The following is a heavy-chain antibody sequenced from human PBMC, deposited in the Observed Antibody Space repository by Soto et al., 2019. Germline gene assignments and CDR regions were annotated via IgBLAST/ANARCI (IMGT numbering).Heavy chain of an antibody. V-gene: IGHV4-31*03. CDR3: ARARLRPTAGTAHYNLGLDD. Sequence: SETLSLTCTVSGGSIRSGGYYWSWVRQNPRRGLEWIGNIYYSGNTYYNPSLKSRLTISVDTSKNQFSLNLSSLTAADTAVYSCARARLRPTAGTAHYNLGLDDWGQGTTVTVSS. CDR1: GGSIRSGGYY. J-gene: IGHJ6*02. D-gene: IGHD1-1*01. CDR2: IYYSGNT.